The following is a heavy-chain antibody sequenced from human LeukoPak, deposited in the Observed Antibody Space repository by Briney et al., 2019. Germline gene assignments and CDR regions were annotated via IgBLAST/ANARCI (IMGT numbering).Heavy chain of an antibody. CDR3: ARGHDSSSYLFC. Sequence: ASVKVSCKASGFSFTTVGITWVRQAPGQGLEWMGWISTYSGNTNYAQKFQGRVTMTTETSTTTAYMELRRLRSDDTAVYYCARGHDSSSYLFCWGQGTLVTVSS. J-gene: IGHJ4*02. D-gene: IGHD3-22*01. CDR1: GFSFTTVG. V-gene: IGHV1-18*01. CDR2: ISTYSGNT.